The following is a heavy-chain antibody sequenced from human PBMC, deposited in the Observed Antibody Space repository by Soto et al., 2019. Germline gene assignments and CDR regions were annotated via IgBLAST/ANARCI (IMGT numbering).Heavy chain of an antibody. CDR2: INPSGGST. Sequence: ASVKVSCKASGHASTSYYMHWVRQAPGQGLEWMGIINPSGGSTYAQKFQGRVTMTRDTSKNQFSLKLSSVTAADTAVYYCAVYGGNSGVRFDPWGQGTLVTVSS. CDR1: GHASTSYY. V-gene: IGHV1-46*03. D-gene: IGHD4-17*01. CDR3: AVYGGNSGVRFDP. J-gene: IGHJ5*02.